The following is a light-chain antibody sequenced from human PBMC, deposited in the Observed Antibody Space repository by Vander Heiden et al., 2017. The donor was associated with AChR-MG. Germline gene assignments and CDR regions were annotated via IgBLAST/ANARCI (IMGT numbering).Light chain of an antibody. Sequence: SVLTQPPSASGAPRQRVTSACPANNSNTGARYEVHWYQQLPGPAPKLLIYGNSNRPSGVPDRFSGSKSGTSASLAITGLQAEDEADYYCQSYDSSLSGYVFGTGTKVTVL. J-gene: IGLJ1*01. CDR3: QSYDSSLSGYV. CDR2: GNS. CDR1: NSNTGARYE. V-gene: IGLV1-40*01.